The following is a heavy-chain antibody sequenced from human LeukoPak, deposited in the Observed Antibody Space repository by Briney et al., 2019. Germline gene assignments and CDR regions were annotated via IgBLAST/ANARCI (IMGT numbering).Heavy chain of an antibody. Sequence: SETLSLTCAVYGGSFSGHYWSWIRQPPGKGLEWIGEINHSGSTNYNPSLKSRVTISVDTSKNQFSLKLSSVTAADTAVYYCATNSPPQHWGQGTLVTVSS. CDR2: INHSGST. CDR1: GGSFSGHY. D-gene: IGHD4-23*01. V-gene: IGHV4-34*01. J-gene: IGHJ1*01. CDR3: ATNSPPQH.